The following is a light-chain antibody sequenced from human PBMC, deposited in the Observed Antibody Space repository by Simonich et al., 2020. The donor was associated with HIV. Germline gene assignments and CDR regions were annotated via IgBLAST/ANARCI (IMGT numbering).Light chain of an antibody. Sequence: EIVMTQSPATLSVSPGERATLSCKSSQILLYSSNNKNYLAWYQQKPGQPPKLLIYWASIRESGVPDRFSGSGSGTDFTLTISSLHAEDVAVYYCQQYYSTPNTFGQGTKLEIK. CDR2: WAS. CDR3: QQYYSTPNT. V-gene: IGKV4-1*01. CDR1: QILLYSSNNKNY. J-gene: IGKJ2*01.